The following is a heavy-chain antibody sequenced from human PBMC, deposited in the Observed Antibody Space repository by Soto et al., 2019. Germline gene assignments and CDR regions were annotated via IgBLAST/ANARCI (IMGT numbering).Heavy chain of an antibody. CDR2: ITFDGSSP. CDR1: GFTFSNYS. Sequence: GGSLRLSCAASGFTFSNYSMHWVRQAPGKGLEWVSVITFDGSSPSYADSVKGRFTISRDNSKNTLFLQMNSLRAEDTAVYYCAKDGEYIGSYLNWLDPWGQGTLVTVSS. CDR3: AKDGEYIGSYLNWLDP. V-gene: IGHV3-30*18. J-gene: IGHJ5*02. D-gene: IGHD1-26*01.